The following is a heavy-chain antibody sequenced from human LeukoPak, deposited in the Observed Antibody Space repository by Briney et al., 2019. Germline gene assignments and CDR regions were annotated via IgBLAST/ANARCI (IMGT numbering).Heavy chain of an antibody. J-gene: IGHJ4*02. CDR2: ISSSSSTI. CDR3: ARSSGSYSNHDH. V-gene: IGHV3-48*02. Sequence: GGSLRLSCVASGFTFSSYSMNWVRQAPGKGLEWVSYISSSSSTIFYADSVKGRFTVSSDNAKNSLYLQMNSLRDEDTAVYYCARSSGSYSNHDHWGQGTLVTVSS. CDR1: GFTFSSYS. D-gene: IGHD3-10*01.